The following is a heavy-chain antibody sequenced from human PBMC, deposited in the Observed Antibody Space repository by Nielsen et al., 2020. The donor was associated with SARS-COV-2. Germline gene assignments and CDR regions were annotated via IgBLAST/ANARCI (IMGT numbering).Heavy chain of an antibody. J-gene: IGHJ3*02. V-gene: IGHV4-59*08. CDR3: ARHRYYVWGSYRYHDAFDI. D-gene: IGHD3-16*02. CDR2: VSYSGST. Sequence: SETLSLTCSVSGGSISSYSWTWIRQPPGKGLEWIGHVSYSGSTNYNPSLKSRVTMSIDTSKKHFSLNLSSVTAADTAVYYCARHRYYVWGSYRYHDAFDIWGQGTMVTVSS. CDR1: GGSISSYS.